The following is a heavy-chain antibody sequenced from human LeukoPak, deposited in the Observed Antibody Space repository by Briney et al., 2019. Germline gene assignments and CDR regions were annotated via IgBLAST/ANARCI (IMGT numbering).Heavy chain of an antibody. CDR2: IGDSGRRT. J-gene: IGHJ4*02. D-gene: IGHD5-12*01. Sequence: GGSLRLSCEASGFTFSSYAMSWVRPAPGKGLEWVSGIGDSGRRTSYVDSVNGRFTISRHNSNTTLYLQMNSLRAEDTALYYCAKGRGSGYVGTHFDFWGQGTLATVSS. V-gene: IGHV3-23*01. CDR3: AKGRGSGYVGTHFDF. CDR1: GFTFSSYA.